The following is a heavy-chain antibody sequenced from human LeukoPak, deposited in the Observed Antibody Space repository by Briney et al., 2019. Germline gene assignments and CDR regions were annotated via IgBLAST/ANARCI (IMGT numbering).Heavy chain of an antibody. CDR1: GFTFSSYD. V-gene: IGHV3-30*03. Sequence: GGSLRLSCAASGFTFSSYDMHWVRQAPGKGLEWVALISESGSNKYCAASVKGRFAISRDNSKNTLYLQMNRLRSEDTAVYYCAIRPLSSMDVWGQGTTVTVSS. D-gene: IGHD1-26*01. CDR3: AIRPLSSMDV. J-gene: IGHJ6*02. CDR2: ISESGSNK.